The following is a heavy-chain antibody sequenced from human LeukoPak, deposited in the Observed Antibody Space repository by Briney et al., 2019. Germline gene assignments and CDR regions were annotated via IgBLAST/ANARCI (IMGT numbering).Heavy chain of an antibody. V-gene: IGHV3-7*04. J-gene: IGHJ4*02. Sequence: PGGSLRLSCAASGFTFSSYWMSWVRQAPGKGLEWVASIKHDGSEKYYLDSVKGRFTISRDTAKNSLYLQMNSLRAEDTAVYYCARARTGDYWGQGTLVTVSS. CDR2: IKHDGSEK. CDR3: ARARTGDY. CDR1: GFTFSSYW.